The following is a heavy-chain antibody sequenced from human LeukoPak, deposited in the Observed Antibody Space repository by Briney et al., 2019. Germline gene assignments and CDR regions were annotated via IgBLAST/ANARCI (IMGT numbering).Heavy chain of an antibody. Sequence: PGGSLRLSCAASGFTFRRTAMSWVRQAPGKGLQWVATIGGSGVGTYYAASVKGRFNISRDNSKNTLYLQMISLRTEDTAIYYCAKDANYLRSGSFFIPFDYWGQGTMVTVHS. D-gene: IGHD4/OR15-4a*01. CDR1: GFTFRRTA. V-gene: IGHV3-23*01. CDR2: IGGSGVGT. CDR3: AKDANYLRSGSFFIPFDY. J-gene: IGHJ4*02.